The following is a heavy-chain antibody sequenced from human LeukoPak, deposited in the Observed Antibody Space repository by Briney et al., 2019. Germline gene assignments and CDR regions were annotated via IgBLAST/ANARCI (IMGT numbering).Heavy chain of an antibody. V-gene: IGHV4-38-2*02. J-gene: IGHJ5*02. CDR2: VYHSGST. D-gene: IGHD3-3*01. CDR1: GSSISDNYY. Sequence: PSETLSLTCTIFGSSISDNYYWGWIRRPPGKGLEWIGSVYHSGSTYYNPSLKSRATLSVDTSNNHFSLKLRSVTAADTAVYCCARHNYYHFWSTLNWFDPWGQGTLVTVSS. CDR3: ARHNYYHFWSTLNWFDP.